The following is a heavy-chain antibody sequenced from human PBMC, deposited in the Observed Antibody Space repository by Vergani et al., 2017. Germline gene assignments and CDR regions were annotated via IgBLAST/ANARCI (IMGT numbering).Heavy chain of an antibody. J-gene: IGHJ6*02. V-gene: IGHV4-30-2*02. CDR1: GGSISSGGYS. D-gene: IGHD6-13*01. CDR3: ARQSSSWETYGMDV. CDR2: IYHSGST. Sequence: QLQLQESGSGLVKPSQTLSLTCAVSGGSISSGGYSWSWIRQPPGKGLEWIGYIYHSGSTNYNPSLKSRVTISVDTSKNQFSLKLSSVTAADTAVYYCARQSSSWETYGMDVWGQGTTVTVSS.